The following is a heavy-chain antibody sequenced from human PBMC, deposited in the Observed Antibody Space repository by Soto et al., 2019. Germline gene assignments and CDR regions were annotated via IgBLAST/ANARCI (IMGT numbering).Heavy chain of an antibody. CDR3: ARDSGSTPYGMDV. V-gene: IGHV3-33*07. D-gene: IGHD3-10*01. CDR2: IWYDGSNK. CDR1: GFSFCRYG. Sequence: PVGFLRLSCAASGFSFCRYGMYWVRQAPGKGLEWVAVIWYDGSNKYYADSVKGRFTISRDNSKNTLYLQMNSLRAEDTAVYYCARDSGSTPYGMDVWGQGTPVTVSS. J-gene: IGHJ6*02.